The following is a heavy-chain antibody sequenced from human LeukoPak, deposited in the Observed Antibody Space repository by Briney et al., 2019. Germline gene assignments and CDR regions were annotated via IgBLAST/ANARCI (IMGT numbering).Heavy chain of an antibody. D-gene: IGHD4-17*01. J-gene: IGHJ4*02. Sequence: GGSLRLSCAASGFTVSSNYMSWVRQAPGQGLEWVSIISGSGGSTYYADSVKGRFTISRDNSKNTLYLQMNSLTAEDTAVYYCAKDRVRFDYWGQGTLVTVSS. CDR3: AKDRVRFDY. V-gene: IGHV3-23*01. CDR2: ISGSGGST. CDR1: GFTVSSNY.